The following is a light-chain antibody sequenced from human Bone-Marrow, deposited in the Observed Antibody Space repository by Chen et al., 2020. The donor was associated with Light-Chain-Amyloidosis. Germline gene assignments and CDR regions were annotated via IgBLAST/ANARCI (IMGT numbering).Light chain of an antibody. CDR3: QQYYTTPWT. CDR2: AAS. V-gene: IGKV1-NL1*01. Sequence: DIQMTQSPSSLSASVGDRVTITCRASQVNTNPVAWYPQKPGKAPKLLLYAASRLQSGVPSRFSGSESGTEYTITISSLQPEDFATYYCQQYYTTPWTFGQGTKVEIK. CDR1: QVNTNP. J-gene: IGKJ1*01.